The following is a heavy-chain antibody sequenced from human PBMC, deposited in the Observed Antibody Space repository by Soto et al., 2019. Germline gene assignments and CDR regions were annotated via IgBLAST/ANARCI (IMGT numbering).Heavy chain of an antibody. CDR2: MNPNSGNT. D-gene: IGHD5-12*01. J-gene: IGHJ6*03. Sequence: ASVKVSCKASGYTFTSYDINWVRQATGQGLEWMGWMNPNSGNTGYAQKFKGRVTMTRKTSISTAYMELGSLRSEDTAVYYCARGLGWSGYDPDYYYYYMDVWGKGTTVTVSS. CDR3: ARGLGWSGYDPDYYYYYMDV. CDR1: GYTFTSYD. V-gene: IGHV1-8*01.